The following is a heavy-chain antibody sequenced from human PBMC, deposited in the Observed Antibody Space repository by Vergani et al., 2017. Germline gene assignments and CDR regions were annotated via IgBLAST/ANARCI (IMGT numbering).Heavy chain of an antibody. V-gene: IGHV3-33*03. Sequence: VQLVESGGGLVQPGRSLRLSCAASGFTFSSYGMHWVRQAPGKGLEWVAVIWYDGSNKYYADSVKGRFTISRDNAKNSLYLQMNSLRAEDTALYYCAKEGRMGNYLDYWGQGTLVTVSS. CDR3: AKEGRMGNYLDY. D-gene: IGHD3-10*01. CDR2: IWYDGSNK. CDR1: GFTFSSYG. J-gene: IGHJ4*02.